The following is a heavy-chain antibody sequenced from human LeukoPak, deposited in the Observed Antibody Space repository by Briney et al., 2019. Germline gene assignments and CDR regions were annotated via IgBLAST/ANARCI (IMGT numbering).Heavy chain of an antibody. V-gene: IGHV3-7*01. CDR1: GFGFSNYW. CDR3: ATGRWFGEFAGSAFED. D-gene: IGHD3-10*01. J-gene: IGHJ4*02. Sequence: GGSLRLSCLGSGFGFSNYWMTWLRQAPGEGLEWVANIKEDGSVIYYADSVKGRFTISRDNAKNSVYLQMNSLRVEDTALYYCATGRWFGEFAGSAFEDWGQGTPVTVSS. CDR2: IKEDGSVI.